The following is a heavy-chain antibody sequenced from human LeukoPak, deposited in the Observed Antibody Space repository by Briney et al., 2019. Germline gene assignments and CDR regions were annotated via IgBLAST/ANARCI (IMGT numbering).Heavy chain of an antibody. CDR1: GFTFSSYA. CDR2: ISGSGGST. D-gene: IGHD6-13*01. CDR3: AREGDSSSWYPYYYYGMDV. Sequence: GGSLRLSCGASGFTFSSYAMSWVRQAPGKGLEWVSAISGSGGSTYYADSVKGRFTISRDNSKNTLYLQMNSLRAEDTAVYYCAREGDSSSWYPYYYYGMDVWGQGTTVTVSS. V-gene: IGHV3-23*01. J-gene: IGHJ6*02.